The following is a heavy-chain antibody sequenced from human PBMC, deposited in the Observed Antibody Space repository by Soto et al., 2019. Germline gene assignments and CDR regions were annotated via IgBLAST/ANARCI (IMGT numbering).Heavy chain of an antibody. Sequence: PGGSLRLSCAASGFTFSDYYMSWIRQAPGKGLEWVSYISSSGSTIYYADSVKGRFTISRDNAKNSLYLQMNSLRAEDTAVYYCANNYVSGSYYRRYGMDVSGQGTTVTVSS. J-gene: IGHJ6*02. D-gene: IGHD3-10*01. V-gene: IGHV3-11*01. CDR2: ISSSGSTI. CDR1: GFTFSDYY. CDR3: ANNYVSGSYYRRYGMDV.